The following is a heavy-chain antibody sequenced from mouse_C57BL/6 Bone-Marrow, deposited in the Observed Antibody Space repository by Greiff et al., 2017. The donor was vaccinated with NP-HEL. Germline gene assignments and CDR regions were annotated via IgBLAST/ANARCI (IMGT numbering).Heavy chain of an antibody. V-gene: IGHV5-4*01. CDR3: ARGGYNWYFDV. CDR2: ISDGGSYT. CDR1: GFTFSSYA. J-gene: IGHJ1*03. D-gene: IGHD2-2*01. Sequence: EVQGVESGGGLVKPGGSLKLSCAASGFTFSSYAMSWVRQTPEKRLEWVATISDGGSYTYYPDNVKGRFTISRDHAKNNLYLQMSHLKSEDTAMYYCARGGYNWYFDVWGTGTTVTVSS.